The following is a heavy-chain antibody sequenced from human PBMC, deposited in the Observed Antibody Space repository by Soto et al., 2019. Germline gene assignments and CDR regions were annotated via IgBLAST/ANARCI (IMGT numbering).Heavy chain of an antibody. J-gene: IGHJ5*01. V-gene: IGHV4-30-4*01. D-gene: IGHD2-15*01. CDR3: ARGRYCLTGRCFPNWFDS. Sequence: SETLSLTCSVSGDSISTFDYFWACIRQPPGQALEYIGYIYKSATTYYNPSFESRVAISLDTSKSQFSLNVTSVTAADTAVYFCARGRYCLTGRCFPNWFDSWGQGTLVTVSS. CDR1: GDSISTFDYF. CDR2: IYKSATT.